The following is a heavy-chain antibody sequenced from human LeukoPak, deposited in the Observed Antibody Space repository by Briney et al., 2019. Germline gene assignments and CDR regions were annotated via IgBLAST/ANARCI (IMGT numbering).Heavy chain of an antibody. V-gene: IGHV3-30*18. D-gene: IGHD5-18*01. J-gene: IGHJ4*02. CDR1: GFTFSSYG. Sequence: PGGSLRLSCAASGFTFSSYGMHWVRQAPGKGLEWVAVISYDGSNKYYADSVKGRFTISRDNSKNTLYLQMNSLRAEDTAVYYCAKKGIYSYGHHVFDYWGQGTLVTVSS. CDR2: ISYDGSNK. CDR3: AKKGIYSYGHHVFDY.